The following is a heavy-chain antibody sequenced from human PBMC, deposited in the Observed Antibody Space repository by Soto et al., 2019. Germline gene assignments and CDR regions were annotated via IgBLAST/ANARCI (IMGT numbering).Heavy chain of an antibody. CDR1: GFTFSNYS. V-gene: IGHV3-48*01. J-gene: IGHJ4*02. D-gene: IGHD2-2*02. Sequence: EVQLVESRGGLVQPGGPLRLSCAAAGFTFSNYSMNWVRQAPGKGLEWVSYISSSSSTIYYADSVKGRFTISRDNAKNSLYLQMNSLRAEDTAVYYCARSRLYCRSTSCYRHYFDYWGQGTLVTVSS. CDR3: ARSRLYCRSTSCYRHYFDY. CDR2: ISSSSSTI.